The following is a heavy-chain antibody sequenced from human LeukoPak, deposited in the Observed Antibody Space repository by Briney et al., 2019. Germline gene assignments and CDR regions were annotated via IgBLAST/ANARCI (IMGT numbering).Heavy chain of an antibody. J-gene: IGHJ4*02. CDR2: ISYDASDN. CDR3: VAPAYYDSSGYYF. Sequence: GGSLRLSCAASGFSFSSYGMHWVRQAPGKGLDWVAVISYDASDNNYADSVKGRFTISRDNSKNTLYLQMSSLRAEDTAVYYCVAPAYYDSSGYYFWGQGTLVTVSS. D-gene: IGHD3-22*01. CDR1: GFSFSSYG. V-gene: IGHV3-30*03.